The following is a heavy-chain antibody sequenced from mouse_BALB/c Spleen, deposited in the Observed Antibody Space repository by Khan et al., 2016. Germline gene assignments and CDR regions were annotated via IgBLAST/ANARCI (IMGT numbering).Heavy chain of an antibody. D-gene: IGHD2-4*01. J-gene: IGHJ4*01. CDR1: GYSFTGYN. CDR2: IDPYYGGS. V-gene: IGHV1-39*01. Sequence: VQLQQSGPELEKPGASVKISCKASGYSFTGYNMNWVKQTNGKSLEWIGNIDPYYGGSTYNQKFKGKATLTVDKSSSTAYMQLKSLTSEDSAVYYCARSDDYDEYYVIDYWGQGTSVTVSS. CDR3: ARSDDYDEYYVIDY.